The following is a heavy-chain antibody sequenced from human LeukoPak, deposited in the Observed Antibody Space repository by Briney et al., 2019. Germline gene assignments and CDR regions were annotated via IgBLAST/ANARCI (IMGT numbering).Heavy chain of an antibody. CDR2: IYYSGIT. J-gene: IGHJ4*02. CDR1: AGSISLYNTYY. Sequence: PSETLSLTCTVSAGSISLYNTYYWTWIRQSPGKGLEWIGYIYYSGITSYTPSLKSRVTISVDTFRNQFSLKLTSVTAADTAIYYCAKSDYYGASDYWGQGTLVTVSS. D-gene: IGHD3-10*01. CDR3: AKSDYYGASDY. V-gene: IGHV4-59*01.